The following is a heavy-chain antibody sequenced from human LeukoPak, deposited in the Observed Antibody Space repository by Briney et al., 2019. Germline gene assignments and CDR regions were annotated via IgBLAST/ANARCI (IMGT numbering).Heavy chain of an antibody. CDR1: GFIFSDHY. Sequence: GGSLRLSCAASGFIFSDHYMDWVRQAPGKGLEWVGRIRHKLNSYTTEYAASVKGRFTISRDDSKNSVYLQMNSLKNEDTAVYYCARACSGGGCYLAAFDIWGRGTMVTVSS. V-gene: IGHV3-72*01. CDR3: ARACSGGGCYLAAFDI. CDR2: IRHKLNSYTT. D-gene: IGHD2-15*01. J-gene: IGHJ3*02.